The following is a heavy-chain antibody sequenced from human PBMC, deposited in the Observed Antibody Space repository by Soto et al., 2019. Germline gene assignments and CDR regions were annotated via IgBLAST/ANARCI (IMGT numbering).Heavy chain of an antibody. V-gene: IGHV3-30*18. CDR1: GVTCINYG. Sequence: RVSCSASGVTCINYGMHWVRPAPGKGREWVAFGSDDGSNKYYADSMKGRFTMSRDNSKRTLYLQMSSLRVEDTAVYYCTKRRNVLRFLEWSSGMEVWGQGTTVTVSS. D-gene: IGHD3-3*01. CDR3: TKRRNVLRFLEWSSGMEV. J-gene: IGHJ6*02. CDR2: GSDDGSNK.